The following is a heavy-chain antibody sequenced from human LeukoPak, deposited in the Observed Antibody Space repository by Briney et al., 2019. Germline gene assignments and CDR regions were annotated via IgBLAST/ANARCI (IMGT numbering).Heavy chain of an antibody. J-gene: IGHJ4*02. Sequence: GGSLRLSCAASGFTFSSYEMNWVRQAPGKGLEWVSYISSSSSTIYYADSVEGRFTISRDNAKNSLYLQMDSLRAEDTAVYYCARGPTGDSYYWGQGTLVTVSS. CDR3: ARGPTGDSYY. V-gene: IGHV3-48*01. D-gene: IGHD7-27*01. CDR2: ISSSSSTI. CDR1: GFTFSSYE.